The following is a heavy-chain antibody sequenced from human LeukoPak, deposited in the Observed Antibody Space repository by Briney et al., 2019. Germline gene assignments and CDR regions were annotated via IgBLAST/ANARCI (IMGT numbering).Heavy chain of an antibody. CDR1: GFTFKYYG. J-gene: IGHJ4*02. V-gene: IGHV3-30*02. D-gene: IGHD2-15*01. CDR2: IRSDGTHE. Sequence: GGSLRLSCAASGFTFKYYGMHWVRRAPGKGLEWVAFIRSDGTHECYEESVKGRFTISRDNSRNTLDLQMSGLRPEDTAMYFCARDGVASSDFWGQGTLVTVSS. CDR3: ARDGVASSDF.